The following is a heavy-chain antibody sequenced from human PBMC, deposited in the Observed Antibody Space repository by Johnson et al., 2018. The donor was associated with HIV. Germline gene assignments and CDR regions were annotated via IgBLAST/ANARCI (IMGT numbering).Heavy chain of an antibody. J-gene: IGHJ3*02. CDR1: GFTFSSYA. CDR3: ARDRDRLNWNYGALDI. Sequence: QVQLVESGGGVVQPGRSLRLSCAAYGFTFSSYAMHWVRQAPGKGLEWVAVISYDGSNKYYADSVKGRFTISRDNSKNTLYLQMDSLRAEDTAVYYCARDRDRLNWNYGALDIWGQGTMVTVSS. V-gene: IGHV3-30*04. D-gene: IGHD1-7*01. CDR2: ISYDGSNK.